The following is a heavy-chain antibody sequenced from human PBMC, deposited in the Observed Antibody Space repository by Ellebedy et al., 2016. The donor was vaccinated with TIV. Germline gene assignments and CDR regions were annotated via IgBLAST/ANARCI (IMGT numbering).Heavy chain of an antibody. D-gene: IGHD3-16*01. J-gene: IGHJ3*01. Sequence: GESLKISXAASGFTFSDYVMNWVRQAPGKGLEWVSTIIGSGETTYYADSVKGRFTISRDRSMNTLYLQMNSLRAEDTASYYCAKGASLWVTDGFDLWGRGTMVAVSS. CDR1: GFTFSDYV. CDR3: AKGASLWVTDGFDL. V-gene: IGHV3-23*01. CDR2: IIGSGETT.